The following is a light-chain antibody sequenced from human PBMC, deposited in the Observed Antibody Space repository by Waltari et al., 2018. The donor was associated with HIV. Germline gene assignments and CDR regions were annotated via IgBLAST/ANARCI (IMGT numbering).Light chain of an antibody. CDR3: ASHAGSKDV. J-gene: IGLJ2*01. Sequence: QSALTQPPSASGSPGQSVTISCTGTSSDVGASNYVSWFQQHPGKAPKLMVYDVTMRPSGVPVRCSGATSGNTASLTGSGLQAEDEADYYCASHAGSKDVFGGGTRLTVL. CDR1: SSDVGASNY. CDR2: DVT. V-gene: IGLV2-8*01.